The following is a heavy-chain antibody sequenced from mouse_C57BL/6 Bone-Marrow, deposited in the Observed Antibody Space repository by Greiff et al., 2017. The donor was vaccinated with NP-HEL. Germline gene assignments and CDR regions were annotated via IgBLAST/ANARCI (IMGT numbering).Heavy chain of an antibody. CDR2: IDPNRGGT. D-gene: IGHD1-1*01. V-gene: IGHV1-72*01. Sequence: QVQLQQPGADLVKPGASVKLSCKASGYTFTSYWMHWVKQRPGRCLEWIGRIDPNRGGTKFNEKFKTKATLTVDKPSSTAYMQLSSLTSEDSAVYYCARYYYGSRGWYFDVWGTGTTVTVSS. CDR1: GYTFTSYW. J-gene: IGHJ1*03. CDR3: ARYYYGSRGWYFDV.